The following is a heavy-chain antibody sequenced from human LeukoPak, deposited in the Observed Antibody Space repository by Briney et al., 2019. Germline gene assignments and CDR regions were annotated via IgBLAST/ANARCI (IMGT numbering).Heavy chain of an antibody. CDR3: ASLISSSWYEEGYYFDY. V-gene: IGHV1-3*01. D-gene: IGHD6-13*01. CDR1: GYTFTSYA. J-gene: IGHJ4*02. CDR2: INAGNGNT. Sequence: GASVKVSCKASGYTFTSYAMHWVRQAPGQRLEWMGWINAGNGNTKYSQKFQGRVTITRDTSASTAYMELSSLRSEDTAVYYCASLISSSWYEEGYYFDYWGQGTLVTVSS.